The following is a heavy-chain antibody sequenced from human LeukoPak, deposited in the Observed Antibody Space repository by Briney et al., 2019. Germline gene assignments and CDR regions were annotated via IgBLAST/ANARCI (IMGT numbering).Heavy chain of an antibody. Sequence: ASVKVSCKASGYTFTSYDINWVRQAPGQGLEWMGWMNPNSGNTGSAQKFQGRVTMTRSTSISTAYMELSSLRSEDTAVYYCARGLAAAGSRGNYWGQGSLVTVSS. D-gene: IGHD6-13*01. CDR3: ARGLAAAGSRGNY. J-gene: IGHJ4*02. V-gene: IGHV1-8*01. CDR2: MNPNSGNT. CDR1: GYTFTSYD.